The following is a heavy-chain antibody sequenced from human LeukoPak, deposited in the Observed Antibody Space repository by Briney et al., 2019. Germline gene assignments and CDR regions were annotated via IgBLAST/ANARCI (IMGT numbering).Heavy chain of an antibody. CDR2: ITNSGATI. Sequence: PGGSLRLSCAASGFTFTDYYMSWIRQAPGKGLEWVSYITNSGATIYYADSVKGRFTISRDNAKNSLYLQMNSLRAEDTAVYYCARDGHYDILTGYFQDWGQGTLVTVSS. CDR3: ARDGHYDILTGYFQD. J-gene: IGHJ1*01. V-gene: IGHV3-11*01. CDR1: GFTFTDYY. D-gene: IGHD3-9*01.